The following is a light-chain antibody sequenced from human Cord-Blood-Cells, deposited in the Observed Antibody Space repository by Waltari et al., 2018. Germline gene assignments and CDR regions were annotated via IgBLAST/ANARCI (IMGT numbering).Light chain of an antibody. J-gene: IGLJ3*02. CDR3: AAWDDSLSGPV. V-gene: IGLV1-47*01. CDR1: SSNIGSNY. CDR2: RTN. Sequence: QSVLTQPPSASGTPGQRVTISCSGSSSNIGSNYVYWYQQLPGTTPTRLICRTNPRPSGVPDRFSGSKSGTSASLAISGLRSEDEADYYCAAWDDSLSGPVFGGGTKLTVL.